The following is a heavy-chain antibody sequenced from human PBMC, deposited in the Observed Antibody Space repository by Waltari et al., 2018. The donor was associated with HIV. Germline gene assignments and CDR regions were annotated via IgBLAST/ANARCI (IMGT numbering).Heavy chain of an antibody. V-gene: IGHV3-23*01. CDR3: AKEPMDIVATINYYGMDV. Sequence: EVQLLESGGGLVQPGGSLRLSCAASGFTFSSYAMSWVRQAPGKGLEWVSAISGSGGSTYYADSVKGRFNIARDNSKNTLYLQMNSLRAEDTAVYYCAKEPMDIVATINYYGMDVWGQGTTVTVSS. CDR1: GFTFSSYA. D-gene: IGHD5-12*01. J-gene: IGHJ6*02. CDR2: ISGSGGST.